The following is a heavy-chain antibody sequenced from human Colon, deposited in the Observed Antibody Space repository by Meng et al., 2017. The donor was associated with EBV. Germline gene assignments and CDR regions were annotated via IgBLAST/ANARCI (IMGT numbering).Heavy chain of an antibody. V-gene: IGHV4-61*01. CDR2: IYYIGGT. CDR1: GDSVATGRYY. J-gene: IGHJ5*02. Sequence: QGQLQESGPGLVKPSETLSLTCTVSGDSVATGRYYWSWIRQPPGKGLEWIAYIYYIGGTNYNPSLKSRLTISLDTSKNQFSLSLRSVTAADTAVYYCARVLGRSFDPWGQGTLVTVSS. D-gene: IGHD3-16*01. CDR3: ARVLGRSFDP.